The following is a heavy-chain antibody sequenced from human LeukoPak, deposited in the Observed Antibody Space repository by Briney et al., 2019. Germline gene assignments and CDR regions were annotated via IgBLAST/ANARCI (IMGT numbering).Heavy chain of an antibody. D-gene: IGHD3-10*01. J-gene: IGHJ4*02. CDR3: ARVRGVPYYFDY. CDR2: IYYSGST. V-gene: IGHV4-59*01. Sequence: SETLSLTCTVSGGSISSYYWSWIRQPPGKGLAWIGYIYYSGSTNYNPSLKSRVTISVDTSKNQFSLKLSSVTAADTAVYYCARVRGVPYYFDYWGQGTLVTVSS. CDR1: GGSISSYY.